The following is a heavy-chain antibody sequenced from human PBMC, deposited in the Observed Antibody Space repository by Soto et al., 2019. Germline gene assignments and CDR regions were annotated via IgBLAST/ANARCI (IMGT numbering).Heavy chain of an antibody. CDR3: VKDGGGWQQLDL. J-gene: IGHJ5*02. Sequence: PGGSLRLSCAASGFNFFEYSMHWVRQVPGKGLEWISLITWDGLTTHYADSVRGRFTISRDNIRNSLYLQMGSLRPEDTAFYYCVKDGGGWQQLDLWGQGTLVTVSS. CDR2: ITWDGLTT. V-gene: IGHV3-43*01. CDR1: GFNFFEYS. D-gene: IGHD1-1*01.